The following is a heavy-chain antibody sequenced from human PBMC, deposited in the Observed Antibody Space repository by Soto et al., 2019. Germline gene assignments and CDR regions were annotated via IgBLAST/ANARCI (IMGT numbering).Heavy chain of an antibody. CDR3: ARSPSVVVVAATALLPYYLDY. J-gene: IGHJ4*02. CDR1: GFTFSSYA. Sequence: PGGSLRLSCAASGFTFSSYAMSWVRQAPGKGLEWVSAISGSGGSTYYADSVKGRFTISRDNSKNTLYLQMNSLRAEDTAVEYCARSPSVVVVAATALLPYYLDYWGQGTLVTVSS. CDR2: ISGSGGST. D-gene: IGHD2-15*01. V-gene: IGHV3-23*01.